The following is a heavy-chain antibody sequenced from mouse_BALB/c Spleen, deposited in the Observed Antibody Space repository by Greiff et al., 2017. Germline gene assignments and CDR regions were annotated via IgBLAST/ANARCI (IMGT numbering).Heavy chain of an antibody. CDR3: ARDDGNYLYFDY. Sequence: EVKLMESGGGLVQPGGSRKLSCAASGFTFSSFGMHWVRQAPEKGLEWVAYISSGSSTIYYADTVKGRFTISRDNPKNTLFLQMTSLRSEDTAMYYCARDDGNYLYFDYWGQGTTLTVSS. CDR2: ISSGSSTI. D-gene: IGHD2-3*01. CDR1: GFTFSSFG. J-gene: IGHJ2*01. V-gene: IGHV5-17*02.